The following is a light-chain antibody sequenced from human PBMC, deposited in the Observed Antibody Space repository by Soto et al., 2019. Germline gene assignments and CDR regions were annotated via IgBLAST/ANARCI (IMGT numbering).Light chain of an antibody. CDR1: SSDVGSYNL. V-gene: IGLV2-23*01. CDR3: CSYAGSSTSYV. Sequence: QSALTQPASVSGSPGQSITISCTGTSSDVGSYNLVSWYQQHPGKAPKLMIYEGSKRPSGVSNRFSGSKSGNTASLTISGXXXXXXXXXXCCSYAGSSTSYVFGTGTKVTVL. J-gene: IGLJ1*01. CDR2: EGS.